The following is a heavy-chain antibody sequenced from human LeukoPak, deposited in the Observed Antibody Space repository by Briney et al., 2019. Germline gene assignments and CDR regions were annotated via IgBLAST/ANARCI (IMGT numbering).Heavy chain of an antibody. CDR3: ARYYGDYKTSGFDY. CDR2: IIPIFGTA. J-gene: IGHJ4*02. Sequence: SVKVSCKASGGTFSSYAISWVRQAPGQGLEWMGGIIPIFGTANYAQKFQGRVTITADESTSTAYTELSSLRSEDTAVYYCARYYGDYKTSGFDYWGQGTLVTVSS. CDR1: GGTFSSYA. V-gene: IGHV1-69*01. D-gene: IGHD4-17*01.